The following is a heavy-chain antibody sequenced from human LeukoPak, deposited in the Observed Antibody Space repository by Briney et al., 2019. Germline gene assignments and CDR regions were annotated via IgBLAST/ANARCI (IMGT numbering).Heavy chain of an antibody. Sequence: GGSLRLSCAASGFTFSSYWIHWVRQAPGKGLVWVSRINGDGSSTTYADSVKGRFTISRDNAKNTLYLQMNSLSAEDTGVYYCARARYSGGSSYYFDYWGQGTLVTVSS. J-gene: IGHJ4*02. CDR3: ARARYSGGSSYYFDY. D-gene: IGHD2-15*01. V-gene: IGHV3-74*01. CDR1: GFTFSSYW. CDR2: INGDGSST.